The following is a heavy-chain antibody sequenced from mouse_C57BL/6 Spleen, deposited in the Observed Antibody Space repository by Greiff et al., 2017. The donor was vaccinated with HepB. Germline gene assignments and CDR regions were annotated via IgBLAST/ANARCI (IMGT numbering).Heavy chain of an antibody. CDR3: ARDQRQAWFAY. D-gene: IGHD6-1*01. CDR1: GFTFSSYA. Sequence: EVQGVESGGGLVKPGGSLKLSCAASGFTFSSYAMSWVRQTPEKRLEWVATISDGGSYTYYPDNVKGRFTISRDNAKNNLYLQMSHLKSEDTAMYYCARDQRQAWFAYWGQGTLVTVSA. V-gene: IGHV5-4*01. J-gene: IGHJ3*01. CDR2: ISDGGSYT.